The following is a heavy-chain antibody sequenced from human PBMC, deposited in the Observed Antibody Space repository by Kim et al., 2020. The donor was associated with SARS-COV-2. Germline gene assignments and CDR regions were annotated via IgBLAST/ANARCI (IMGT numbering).Heavy chain of an antibody. D-gene: IGHD6-13*01. J-gene: IGHJ6*02. V-gene: IGHV3-73*01. CDR1: GFTFSGSA. Sequence: GGSLRLSCAASGFTFSGSAMHWVRQASGKGLEWVGRIRSKANSYATAYAASVKGRFTISRDDSKNTAYLQMNSLKTEDTAGYYCTRPIDGAAGSFYYYYGMDVWGQGTTVTVSS. CDR3: TRPIDGAAGSFYYYYGMDV. CDR2: IRSKANSYAT.